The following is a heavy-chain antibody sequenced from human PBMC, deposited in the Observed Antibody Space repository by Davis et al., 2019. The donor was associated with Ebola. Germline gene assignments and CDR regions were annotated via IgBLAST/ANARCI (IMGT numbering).Heavy chain of an antibody. V-gene: IGHV4-59*01. CDR3: ARGVYGAYFGN. CDR1: AASIISYY. CDR2: IEHHGRN. Sequence: PSETLSLTCRVSAASIISYYWSWIRQPPGKGLEWIGYIEHHGRNDYIPSLTRRVTISLDKSRNQFSLKLSSVTAAATAVYYCARGVYGAYFGNWGQGTLVTVSS. D-gene: IGHD4-17*01. J-gene: IGHJ4*02.